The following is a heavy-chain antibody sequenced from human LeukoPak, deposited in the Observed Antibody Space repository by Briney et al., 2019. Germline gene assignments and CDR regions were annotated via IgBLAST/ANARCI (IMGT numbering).Heavy chain of an antibody. CDR2: IIPTFGTA. D-gene: IGHD3-10*01. J-gene: IGHJ6*03. V-gene: IGHV1-69*13. CDR1: GYTFTSYA. Sequence: SVKVSCKASGYTFTSYAMNWVRQAPGQGLEWMGGIIPTFGTANYAQKFQGRVTITADESTSTAYMELSSLRSEDTAVYYCARGDPLPSHYYYYYMDVWGKGTTVTISS. CDR3: ARGDPLPSHYYYYYMDV.